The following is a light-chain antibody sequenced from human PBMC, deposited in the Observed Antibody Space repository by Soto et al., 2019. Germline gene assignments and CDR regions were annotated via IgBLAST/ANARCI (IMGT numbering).Light chain of an antibody. Sequence: QLVLTQPPSASGTPGQRVTISCSGSSSNIGSNTVNWYQQLPGTAPKLLIYNNNQRPSGVPDRFSGSKSGTSASLAISGLQSEDEADYHCAAWDDSLNGPVFGGGTKLTVL. J-gene: IGLJ2*01. CDR1: SSNIGSNT. V-gene: IGLV1-44*01. CDR2: NNN. CDR3: AAWDDSLNGPV.